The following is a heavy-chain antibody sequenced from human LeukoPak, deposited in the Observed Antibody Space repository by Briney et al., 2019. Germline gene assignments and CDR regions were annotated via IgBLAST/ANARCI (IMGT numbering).Heavy chain of an antibody. Sequence: GASVKVSCKASGGTFSSYAISWVRQAPGQGLEWMGGIIPIFGTANYAQRFQGRVTITADKSTSTAYMELSSLRSEDTAVYYCARDYVGAGVPRFDYWGQGTLVTVSS. D-gene: IGHD1-26*01. J-gene: IGHJ4*02. V-gene: IGHV1-69*06. CDR3: ARDYVGAGVPRFDY. CDR1: GGTFSSYA. CDR2: IIPIFGTA.